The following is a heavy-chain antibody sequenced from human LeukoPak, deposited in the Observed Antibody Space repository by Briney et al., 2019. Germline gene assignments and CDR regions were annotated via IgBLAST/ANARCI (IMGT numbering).Heavy chain of an antibody. J-gene: IGHJ4*02. Sequence: GASVKVSCKASGYTFTGYYMQWVRQAPGQGLEWMGWINPNSGGTNYALKFQGRVTMTRDTSISTAYMELSRLRSDDTAVYYCARTYYDSSGYRYWGQGTLVTVSS. CDR1: GYTFTGYY. D-gene: IGHD3-22*01. V-gene: IGHV1-2*02. CDR2: INPNSGGT. CDR3: ARTYYDSSGYRY.